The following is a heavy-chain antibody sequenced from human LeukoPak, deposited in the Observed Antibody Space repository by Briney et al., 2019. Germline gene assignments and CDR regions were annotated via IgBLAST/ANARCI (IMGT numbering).Heavy chain of an antibody. V-gene: IGHV1-69*13. CDR3: ARVYCGGDCYSGNYFDY. D-gene: IGHD2-21*02. CDR2: IIPIFGTA. Sequence: SVKVSCKASGYTFTSYGISWVRQAPGQGLEWMGGIIPIFGTANYAQKFQGRVTITADESTSTAYMELSSLRSEDTAVYYCARVYCGGDCYSGNYFDYWGQGTLVTVSS. J-gene: IGHJ4*02. CDR1: GYTFTSYG.